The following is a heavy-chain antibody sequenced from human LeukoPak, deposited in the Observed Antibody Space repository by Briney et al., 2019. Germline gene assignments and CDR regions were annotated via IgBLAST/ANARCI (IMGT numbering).Heavy chain of an antibody. V-gene: IGHV4-34*01. D-gene: IGHD6-13*01. CDR1: GGSFSGYY. Sequence: TSETLSLTCAVYGGSFSGYYWSWIRQPPGKGLEWIGEINHSGSTNYDPSLKSRVTISVDTSKNQFSLKLSSVTAADTAVYYCARRSWYGNWFDPWGQGTLVTVSS. CDR3: ARRSWYGNWFDP. J-gene: IGHJ5*02. CDR2: INHSGST.